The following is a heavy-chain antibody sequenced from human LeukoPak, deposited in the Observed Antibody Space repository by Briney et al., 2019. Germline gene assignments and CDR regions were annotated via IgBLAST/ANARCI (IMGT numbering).Heavy chain of an antibody. V-gene: IGHV3-23*01. J-gene: IGHJ5*02. CDR1: GLTFSSYA. CDR2: ISGSGGST. D-gene: IGHD1-1*01. Sequence: SGGSLRLSCAASGLTFSSYAMSWVRQAPGKGLEWVSAISGSGGSTYYADSVKGRFTISRDNSKNTLYLQMNSLRAEDTAVYYCAKGGRGPRNWFDPWGQGTLVTVSS. CDR3: AKGGRGPRNWFDP.